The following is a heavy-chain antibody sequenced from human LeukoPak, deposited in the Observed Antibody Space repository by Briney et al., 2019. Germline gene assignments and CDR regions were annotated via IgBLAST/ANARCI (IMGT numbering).Heavy chain of an antibody. CDR3: ARHRPRYCSSTSCYTGQGYYYYYYGMDV. CDR1: GYSFTSYW. V-gene: IGHV5-51*01. CDR2: IYPGDSDT. J-gene: IGHJ6*02. D-gene: IGHD2-2*02. Sequence: GESLKTSCKGSGYSFTSYWIGWVRQMPGKGLEWMGIIYPGDSDTRYSPSFQGQVTISADKSISTAYLQWSSLKASDTAMYYCARHRPRYCSSTSCYTGQGYYYYYYGMDVWGQGTTVTVSS.